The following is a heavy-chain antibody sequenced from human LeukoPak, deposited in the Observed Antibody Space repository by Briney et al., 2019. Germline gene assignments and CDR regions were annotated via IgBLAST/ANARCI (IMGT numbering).Heavy chain of an antibody. V-gene: IGHV4-4*07. CDR1: GGSISSYY. J-gene: IGHJ6*02. D-gene: IGHD3-9*01. Sequence: SETLSLTCSVSGGSISSYYWSWIRQPAEKGLEWIGRVYSSGSTNYNPSLKDRVTMSVDTSKNQISLKLSSVTAADTAVYYCARVDPYYYYYGMDVWGQGTTVTVSS. CDR3: ARVDPYYYYYGMDV. CDR2: VYSSGST.